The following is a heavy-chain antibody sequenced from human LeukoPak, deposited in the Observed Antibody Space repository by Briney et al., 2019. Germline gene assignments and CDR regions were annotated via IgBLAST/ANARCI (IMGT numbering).Heavy chain of an antibody. CDR1: GFTFSSYA. D-gene: IGHD3-3*01. V-gene: IGHV3-23*01. CDR3: AKVRDFWSGYYPPDY. CDR2: ISGSGGST. Sequence: GGSLRLSCAASGFTFSSYAMSWVRQAPGKGLEWVSAISGSGGSTYYADSVKGRFTISRDYSKNTLYLQMNSLRAEDTAVYYCAKVRDFWSGYYPPDYWGQGTLVTVSS. J-gene: IGHJ4*02.